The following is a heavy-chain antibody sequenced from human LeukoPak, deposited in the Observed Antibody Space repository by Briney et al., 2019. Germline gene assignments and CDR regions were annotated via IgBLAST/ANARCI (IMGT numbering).Heavy chain of an antibody. Sequence: GGSLRLSCAASGFTFSSYGMHWVRQAPGKGLEWVAVISYDGSNKYYADSVKGRFTISRDNSKNTLFLQMNSLTVEDTAVYYCAKENPVGGTNYFDYWGQGTLVIVSS. CDR3: AKENPVGGTNYFDY. CDR1: GFTFSSYG. J-gene: IGHJ4*02. CDR2: ISYDGSNK. D-gene: IGHD1-26*01. V-gene: IGHV3-30*18.